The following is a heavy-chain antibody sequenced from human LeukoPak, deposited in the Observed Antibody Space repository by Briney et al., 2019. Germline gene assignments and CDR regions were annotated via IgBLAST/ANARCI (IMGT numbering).Heavy chain of an antibody. J-gene: IGHJ6*02. Sequence: SVKVSCTASGGTFSRYAISWVRQAPGQGLEWMGGIIPLLRTADYAQRFQDRVTITADESTTTAYMELSSLRSEDTAVYYCARLKWFGELLSLMDVWGQGTTVTVSS. V-gene: IGHV1-69*01. CDR2: IIPLLRTA. CDR1: GGTFSRYA. D-gene: IGHD3-10*01. CDR3: ARLKWFGELLSLMDV.